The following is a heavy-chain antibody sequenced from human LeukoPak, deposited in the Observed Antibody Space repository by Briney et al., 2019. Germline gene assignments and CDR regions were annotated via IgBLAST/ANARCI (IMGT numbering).Heavy chain of an antibody. V-gene: IGHV1-2*02. CDR1: GYTFTGYY. CDR3: ASGIAAAGAQLGFDY. J-gene: IGHJ4*02. Sequence: GASVKVSCKASGYTFTGYYMHWVRQAPGQGLEWMGWINPNSGGTNYAQKFQGRVTMTRDTSISTAYMELSRLRSDDTAVYYCASGIAAAGAQLGFDYWGQGTLVTVSS. CDR2: INPNSGGT. D-gene: IGHD6-13*01.